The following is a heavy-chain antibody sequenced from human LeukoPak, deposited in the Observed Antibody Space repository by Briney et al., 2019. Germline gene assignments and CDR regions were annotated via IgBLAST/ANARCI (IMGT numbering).Heavy chain of an antibody. CDR1: GFTFSSYS. J-gene: IGHJ4*02. CDR3: ARDFQSSC. V-gene: IGHV3-21*01. CDR2: ISSSGSYI. Sequence: PGGSLRLSCAASGFTFSSYSMNWVRQAPGKGLEWVSSISSSGSYIYYADSVKGRFTISRDNAKNSLYLQMNSLRAEDTAVYYCARDFQSSCWGQGTLVTVSS.